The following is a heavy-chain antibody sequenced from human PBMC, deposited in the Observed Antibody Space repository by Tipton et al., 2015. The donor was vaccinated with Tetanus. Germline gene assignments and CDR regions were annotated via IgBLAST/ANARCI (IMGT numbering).Heavy chain of an antibody. CDR2: IYYSGTT. D-gene: IGHD6-19*01. CDR3: ARIGWLQQNKPAFDI. J-gene: IGHJ3*02. V-gene: IGHV4-61*01. Sequence: TLSLTCTVSGGSVRSTNSYWSWLRQPPGKGLEWIGYIYYSGTTKYNPSLKSRVTMSVDTSENQFSLKLSSVTAADTAVYYCARIGWLQQNKPAFDIWGQGTVVTVSS. CDR1: GGSVRSTNSY.